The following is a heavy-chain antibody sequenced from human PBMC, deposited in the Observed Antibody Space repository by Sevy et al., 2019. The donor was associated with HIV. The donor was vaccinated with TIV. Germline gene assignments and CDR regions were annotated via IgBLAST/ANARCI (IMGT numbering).Heavy chain of an antibody. Sequence: GGSLRLSCAASGLTFSSYAMNWVRQAPGKGLDWVSTIYGTAGVTYYADSVNGRFTIPRDNSKNTLFLQMNSLRAEDTAVYYCAGGRFDSSGSFDAFDVWGQGTMVTVSS. J-gene: IGHJ3*01. CDR1: GLTFSSYA. CDR3: AGGRFDSSGSFDAFDV. CDR2: IYGTAGVT. V-gene: IGHV3-23*01. D-gene: IGHD3-22*01.